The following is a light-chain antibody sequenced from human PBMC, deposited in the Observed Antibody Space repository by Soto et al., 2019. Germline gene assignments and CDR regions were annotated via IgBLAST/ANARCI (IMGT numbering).Light chain of an antibody. CDR3: SSYTSNNTPFV. CDR2: EVS. Sequence: QSVLTQPASVSGSSGQSITISCTGTSSDVGNYIYVSWFQHHPGKAPKLMIYEVSNRPSGVSNRFSASKSGNTASLTISGLQAEDEADYYCSSYTSNNTPFVFGTGTKVTVL. J-gene: IGLJ1*01. V-gene: IGLV2-14*01. CDR1: SSDVGNYIY.